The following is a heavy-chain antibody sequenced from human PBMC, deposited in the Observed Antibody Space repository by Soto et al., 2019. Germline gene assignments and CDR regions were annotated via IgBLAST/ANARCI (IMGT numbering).Heavy chain of an antibody. CDR3: ARHGKGYSGYEPQKY. V-gene: IGHV5-51*01. Sequence: PGGSLRLSCAASGYSFTSYWIGWVRQMPGKGLEWMGIIYPGDSDTRYSPSFQGQVTISADKSISTAYLQWSSLKASDTAMYYCARHGKGYSGYEPQKYWGQGTLVTVSS. D-gene: IGHD5-12*01. CDR1: GYSFTSYW. J-gene: IGHJ4*02. CDR2: IYPGDSDT.